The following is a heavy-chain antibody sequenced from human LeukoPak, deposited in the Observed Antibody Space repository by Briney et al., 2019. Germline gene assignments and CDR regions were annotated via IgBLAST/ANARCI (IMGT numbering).Heavy chain of an antibody. V-gene: IGHV3-48*02. CDR3: ARDILTKQAYSGYDN. CDR1: GFTFTSYN. D-gene: IGHD5-12*01. CDR2: IGLSSTTT. Sequence: GGSLRLSCAASGFTFTSYNINWVRQAPGKGLEWVLCIGLSSTTTYYADSVKGRFTISRDNAKNSLYLQMNSLRDEDTAVYYCARDILTKQAYSGYDNWGQGTLVTVSS. J-gene: IGHJ4*02.